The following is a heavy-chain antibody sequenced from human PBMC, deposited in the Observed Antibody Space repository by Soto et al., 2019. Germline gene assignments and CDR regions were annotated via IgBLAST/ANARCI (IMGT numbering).Heavy chain of an antibody. CDR1: GGSISSSGDY. D-gene: IGHD2-21*02. J-gene: IGHJ6*02. CDR2: IFYSGST. Sequence: TSETLSLTCTVSGGSISSSGDYWGWSRQPPGKGLEWIGSIFYSGSTYYNPSLKSRVTISVDTSKNQFSLKLNSVTAADTAVYYCARDLWGYCGTDCYPLDVWGQGTTVTVSS. V-gene: IGHV4-39*07. CDR3: ARDLWGYCGTDCYPLDV.